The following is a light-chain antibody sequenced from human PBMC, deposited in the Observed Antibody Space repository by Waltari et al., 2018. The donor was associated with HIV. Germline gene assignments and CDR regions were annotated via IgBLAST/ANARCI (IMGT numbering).Light chain of an antibody. CDR2: DRN. J-gene: IGLJ2*01. V-gene: IGLV1-51*01. Sequence: QSVLTQPPSVSAAPGQRVTISCSGTSSNIGTMGVSCYQQVPGTAPKLLIYDRNIRFPGISDRFSGSQSGTSATLGISGLHTGDEADYYCGTWDDKLSAGVFGGGTKLTVL. CDR3: GTWDDKLSAGV. CDR1: SSNIGTMG.